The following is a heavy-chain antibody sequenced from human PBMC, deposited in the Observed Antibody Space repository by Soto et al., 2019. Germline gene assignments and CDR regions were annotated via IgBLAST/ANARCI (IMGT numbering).Heavy chain of an antibody. V-gene: IGHV4-30-4*01. CDR1: GDSVSSGDSY. J-gene: IGHJ5*02. CDR3: ARDMHAGFTHYFDP. D-gene: IGHD1-26*01. Sequence: QVQLQESGPGLVKPSQTLSLTCSVSGDSVSSGDSYWSWIRQPPGKALEWIGYTSFSGYTSYSPSLKSRVTISVDMSKSQFSLRLTSVTAADTAVYYCARDMHAGFTHYFDPWGQGTLVTVSA. CDR2: TSFSGYT.